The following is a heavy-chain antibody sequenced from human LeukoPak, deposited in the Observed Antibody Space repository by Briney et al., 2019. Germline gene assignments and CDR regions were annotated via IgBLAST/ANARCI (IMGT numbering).Heavy chain of an antibody. Sequence: SGGSLRLSCAGSGFTVSKYAMFWVRQPTGKHLEWVAAIGTAGDTYYSDPVKGRFTIYRENANNSLYLQMNSLGAADTAVYYCARQDFGGPLDYWGQGTLVTVSS. J-gene: IGHJ4*02. CDR3: ARQDFGGPLDY. CDR1: GFTVSKYA. D-gene: IGHD3-10*01. CDR2: IGTAGDT. V-gene: IGHV3-13*01.